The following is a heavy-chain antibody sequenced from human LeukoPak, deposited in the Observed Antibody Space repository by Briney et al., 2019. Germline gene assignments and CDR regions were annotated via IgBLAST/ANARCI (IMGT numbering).Heavy chain of an antibody. J-gene: IGHJ4*02. D-gene: IGHD1-26*01. CDR2: ISGSGGST. CDR3: AKDSTGSYYAY. Sequence: PGGSLRLSCAASVFTFSSHAMSWVRQAPGKGLEWVSAISGSGGSTYYADSVKGRFTISRDNSKNTLYLQMNSLRAEDTAVYYCAKDSTGSYYAYWGQGTLVTVSS. V-gene: IGHV3-23*01. CDR1: VFTFSSHA.